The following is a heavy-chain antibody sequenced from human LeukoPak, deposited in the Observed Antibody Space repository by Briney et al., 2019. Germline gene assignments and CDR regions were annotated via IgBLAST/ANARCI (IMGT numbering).Heavy chain of an antibody. CDR2: IYHSGST. CDR3: AVARWLPHLPSY. J-gene: IGHJ4*02. Sequence: SETLSLTCAVSGGSISSGGYSWSWIRQPPGKGLEWIGYIYHSGSTYYNPSLKSRVTISVDTSKNQFSLKLSSVTAADTAVYYCAVARWLPHLPSYWGQGTLVTVSS. D-gene: IGHD5-24*01. V-gene: IGHV4-30-2*01. CDR1: GGSISSGGYS.